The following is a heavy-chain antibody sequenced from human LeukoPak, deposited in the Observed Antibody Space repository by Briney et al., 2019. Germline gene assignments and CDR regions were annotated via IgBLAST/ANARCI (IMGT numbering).Heavy chain of an antibody. CDR3: ARRAGDYSHPYDY. CDR2: IYGSGST. D-gene: IGHD3-22*01. Sequence: SSETLSLTCTVSGGSIRSYWSWIRQPAGKGLEWIGRIYGSGSTDYNPSLKSRVTMSIDTSKNQFSLNLISVTAADTAVYYCARRAGDYSHPYDYWGQGTLVTVSS. CDR1: GGSIRSY. J-gene: IGHJ4*02. V-gene: IGHV4-4*07.